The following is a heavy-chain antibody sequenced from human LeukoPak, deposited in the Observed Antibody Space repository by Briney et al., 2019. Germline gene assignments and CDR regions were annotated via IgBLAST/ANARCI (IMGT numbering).Heavy chain of an antibody. J-gene: IGHJ4*02. D-gene: IGHD1-26*01. CDR2: ITSTSSYT. V-gene: IGHV3-11*06. Sequence: GGSLRLSCAASGFPFSDYYTTWIRQAPGKGLEWLSYITSTSSYTNYADSVKGRFTISRDNAKNSLYLQMNSLRDEDTAVYYCASSGSYRFDYWGQGTLVTVSS. CDR3: ASSGSYRFDY. CDR1: GFPFSDYY.